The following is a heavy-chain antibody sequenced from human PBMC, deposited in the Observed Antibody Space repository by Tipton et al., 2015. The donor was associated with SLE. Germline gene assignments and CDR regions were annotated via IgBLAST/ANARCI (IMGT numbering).Heavy chain of an antibody. J-gene: IGHJ4*02. CDR1: GFTFSTYA. V-gene: IGHV3-30*04. CDR2: ISYGGTSK. CDR3: ARDTGEGSSGY. D-gene: IGHD3-22*01. Sequence: SLRLSCTASGFTFSTYAMHWVRQAPGKGLEWVSVISYGGTSKYHADFVKGRFTISRDNSKNTLYLQMNSLRAEDTAVYYCARDTGEGSSGYWGQGTLVTVSS.